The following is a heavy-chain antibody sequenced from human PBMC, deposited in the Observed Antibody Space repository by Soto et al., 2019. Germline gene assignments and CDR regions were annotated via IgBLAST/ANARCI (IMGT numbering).Heavy chain of an antibody. CDR1: GGSISYGGFS. CDR3: ARGACYDPLDY. Sequence: SETLSLTFTVSGGSISYGGFSWSWIRQSPGKGLEWIGYISCLDNPYFHPSFKSRVTMSIDRSRNQFYLNLRSMTAADRAVYYCARGACYDPLDYWGQGVLVTVSS. CDR2: ISCLDNP. J-gene: IGHJ4*02. V-gene: IGHV4-30-2*06. D-gene: IGHD5-12*01.